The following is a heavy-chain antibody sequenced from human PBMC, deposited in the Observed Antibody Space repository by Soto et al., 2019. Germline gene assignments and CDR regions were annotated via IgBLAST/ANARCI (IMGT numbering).Heavy chain of an antibody. V-gene: IGHV5-51*01. CDR2: IYPGDSDT. J-gene: IGHJ4*02. Sequence: LKISCKGSGYSFTSYWIGWVRQMPGKGLEWMGIIYPGDSDTRYSPSFQGRVTISADKSIDTAYLQWSSLKTSDTAMYYCARHAGNSWKGDYFDYWGQGALVTVSS. CDR1: GYSFTSYW. CDR3: ARHAGNSWKGDYFDY. D-gene: IGHD6-13*01.